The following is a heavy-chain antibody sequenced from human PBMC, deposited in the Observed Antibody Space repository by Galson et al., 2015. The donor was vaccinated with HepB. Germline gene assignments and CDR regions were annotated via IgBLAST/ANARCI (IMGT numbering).Heavy chain of an antibody. CDR1: GFTFSGSA. J-gene: IGHJ3*02. V-gene: IGHV3-73*01. Sequence: SLRLSCAASGFTFSGSAMHWVRQASGKGLEWVGRIRSKANSYATAYAASVKGRFTISRDDSKNTAYLQMNSLKTEDTAVYYCTRDPDRDYYDSSFVGYAFDIWGQGTMVTVSS. D-gene: IGHD3-22*01. CDR2: IRSKANSYAT. CDR3: TRDPDRDYYDSSFVGYAFDI.